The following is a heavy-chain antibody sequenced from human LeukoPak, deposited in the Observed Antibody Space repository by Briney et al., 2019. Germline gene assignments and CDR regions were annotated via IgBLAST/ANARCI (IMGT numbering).Heavy chain of an antibody. CDR3: AKAEYYDILTDYSLDY. D-gene: IGHD3-9*01. J-gene: IGHJ4*02. CDR1: GFTFDDDA. CDR2: ISWNSGSI. Sequence: PGRSLRLSCAASGFTFDDDAMHWVRQAPGKGLEWVSGISWNSGSIGYADSVKGRFTISRGNAKNSLYLQMNSLRAEDTALYYCAKAEYYDILTDYSLDYWGQGTLVTVSS. V-gene: IGHV3-9*01.